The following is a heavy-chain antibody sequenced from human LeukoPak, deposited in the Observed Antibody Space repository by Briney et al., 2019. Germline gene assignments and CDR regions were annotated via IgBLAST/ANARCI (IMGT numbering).Heavy chain of an antibody. CDR2: IYTSGST. D-gene: IGHD6-19*01. V-gene: IGHV4-4*07. J-gene: IGHJ4*02. CDR3: ARDKSFLGIAVAGIDY. Sequence: SETLSLTCTVSGGSISSYYWSWIRQPAGKGLEWIGRIYTSGSTNYNPSLKSRVTMSVDTSKNQFSLKLSSVTAADTAVYYCARDKSFLGIAVAGIDYWGQGTLVTVSS. CDR1: GGSISSYY.